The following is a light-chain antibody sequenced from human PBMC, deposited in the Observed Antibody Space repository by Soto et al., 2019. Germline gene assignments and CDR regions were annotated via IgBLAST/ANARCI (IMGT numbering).Light chain of an antibody. Sequence: DIQMTQSPSTLSASVGDRVTITCRASQSISSWLAWYQQKPGKAPKLLIYKASSLESGVPSRFSGSGSGTEFTLTISSLQPDDFATYYCQQYGNFPSTFGQGTKLEIK. CDR3: QQYGNFPST. CDR1: QSISSW. CDR2: KAS. V-gene: IGKV1-5*03. J-gene: IGKJ2*01.